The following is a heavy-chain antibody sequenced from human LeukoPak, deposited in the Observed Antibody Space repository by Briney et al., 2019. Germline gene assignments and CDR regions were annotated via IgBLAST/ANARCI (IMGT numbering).Heavy chain of an antibody. CDR2: IPYDGSNK. V-gene: IGHV3-30-3*01. J-gene: IGHJ4*02. Sequence: PGGSLRLSCAASGFTFSSYPMHWVRQAPGKGLEWVAVIPYDGSNKYYADSVKGRFTISRDNSKTTLYLQMNSLRAEDTAVYYCARDRDIAAAAYYFDYWGQGTLVTVSS. CDR1: GFTFSSYP. CDR3: ARDRDIAAAAYYFDY. D-gene: IGHD6-13*01.